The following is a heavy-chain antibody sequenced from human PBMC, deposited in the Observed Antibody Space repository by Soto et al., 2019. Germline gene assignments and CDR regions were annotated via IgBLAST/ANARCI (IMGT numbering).Heavy chain of an antibody. J-gene: IGHJ4*02. CDR1: GGYIRDFY. V-gene: IGHV4-59*08. CDR2: IYYIGST. Sequence: SEILSLTYTVAGGYIRDFYWCWIRQPPGKRLEWIGNIYYIGSTNYNQSLKSRVTMSVDTSTNQFALKLNSVSAADTAVYYCTRHEGGAAADRPLDYWGQGTLVTVSS. CDR3: TRHEGGAAADRPLDY. D-gene: IGHD6-13*01.